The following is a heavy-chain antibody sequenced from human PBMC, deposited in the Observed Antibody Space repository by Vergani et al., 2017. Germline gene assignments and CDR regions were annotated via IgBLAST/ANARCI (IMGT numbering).Heavy chain of an antibody. CDR1: GGSISSYY. J-gene: IGHJ5*02. CDR3: ARGRGEQLTQKGKINWFDP. V-gene: IGHV4-4*07. CDR2: IYTSGST. D-gene: IGHD6-13*01. Sequence: QVQLQESGPGLVKPSETLSLTCTVSGGSISSYYWSWIRQPAGKGLEWIGRIYTSGSTNYNPSLKSRVTISVDTSKNQFSLKLSSVTAADTAVYYCARGRGEQLTQKGKINWFDPWGQGTLVTVSS.